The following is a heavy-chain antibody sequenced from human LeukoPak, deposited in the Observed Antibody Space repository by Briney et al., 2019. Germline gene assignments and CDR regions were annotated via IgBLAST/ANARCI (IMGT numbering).Heavy chain of an antibody. CDR3: ARDQLSRGVWFDP. CDR2: INPNSGGT. CDR1: GYTFTGYY. J-gene: IGHJ5*02. D-gene: IGHD1-1*01. V-gene: IGHV1-2*02. Sequence: GASVKVSCKASGYTFTGYYMHWVRQAPGQGLEWMGWINPNSGGTNYAQKFQGRVTTTRDTSISTAYMELSRLRSDDTAVYYCARDQLSRGVWFDPWGQGTLVTVSS.